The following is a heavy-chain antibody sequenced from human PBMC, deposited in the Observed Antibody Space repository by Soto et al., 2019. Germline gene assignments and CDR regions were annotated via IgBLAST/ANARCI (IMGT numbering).Heavy chain of an antibody. D-gene: IGHD3-10*01. Sequence: EVQLVESGGGLVQPGGSPRLSCAASGFTFSLYSMSWVRQAPGKGLEWVSYISRSSTGIHYADSVKGRFTISRDDATNSMHLQMNSLRDVDTAVYYCARAVTWGLDVWGQGTTVSISS. CDR3: ARAVTWGLDV. CDR2: ISRSSTGI. J-gene: IGHJ6*02. V-gene: IGHV3-48*02. CDR1: GFTFSLYS.